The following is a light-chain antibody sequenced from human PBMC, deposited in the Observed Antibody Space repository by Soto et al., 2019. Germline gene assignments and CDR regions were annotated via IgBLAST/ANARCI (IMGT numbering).Light chain of an antibody. J-gene: IGKJ3*01. Sequence: EIVLTQSPGTLSLSPGERDTLSCGASQSVTSNFLAWYQKKPGQAPRLLIYGASSRAAGIPDRFSGSGSGTDFTLTISSLEPEDFAVYYWQQYGRSQFTFGPGTKVDIK. V-gene: IGKV3-20*01. CDR1: QSVTSNF. CDR2: GAS. CDR3: QQYGRSQFT.